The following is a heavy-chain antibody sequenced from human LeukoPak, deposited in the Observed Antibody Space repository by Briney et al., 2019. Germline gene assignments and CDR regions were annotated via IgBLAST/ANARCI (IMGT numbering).Heavy chain of an antibody. J-gene: IGHJ6*03. CDR2: IYYSGST. CDR1: GGSFSGYY. V-gene: IGHV4-59*01. CDR3: ARTRFDYYYYYYMDV. Sequence: SETLSLTCAVYGGSFSGYYWSWIRQPPGKGLEWIGYIYYSGSTNYNPSLKSRVTISVDTSKNQFSLKLSSVTAADTAVYYCARTRFDYYYYYYMDVWGKGTTVTVSS. D-gene: IGHD3-3*01.